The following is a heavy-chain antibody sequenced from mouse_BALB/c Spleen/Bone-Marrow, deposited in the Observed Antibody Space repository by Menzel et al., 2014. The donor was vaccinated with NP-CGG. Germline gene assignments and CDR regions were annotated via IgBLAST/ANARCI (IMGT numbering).Heavy chain of an antibody. CDR1: EYEFPSHD. CDR2: INSDGGST. D-gene: IGHD2-1*01. V-gene: IGHV5-2*01. CDR3: ARSSTMYWYFDV. J-gene: IGHJ1*01. Sequence: VQLKESGGGLVQPGESLKLPCESNEYEFPSHDMSWVRKTPEKRLELVAAINSDGGSTYYPDTMERQFIISRDNSKKTLYLQMSSLRSEDTALYYCARSSTMYWYFDVWGAGTTVTVSS.